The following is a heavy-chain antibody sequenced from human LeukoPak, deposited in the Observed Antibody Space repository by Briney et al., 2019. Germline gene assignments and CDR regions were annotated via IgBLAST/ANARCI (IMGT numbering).Heavy chain of an antibody. CDR1: GFTFSSYA. J-gene: IGHJ4*02. CDR2: ISGSGGST. D-gene: IGHD3-22*01. CDR3: AKDRSHYYDSSGGFDY. Sequence: GGSLRLSCAASGFTFSSYAMSWVRQAPGKGLEWVSAISGSGGSTYYADSVKGQFTISRDNSKNTLYLQMNSLRAEDTAVYYCAKDRSHYYDSSGGFDYWGQGTLVTVSS. V-gene: IGHV3-23*01.